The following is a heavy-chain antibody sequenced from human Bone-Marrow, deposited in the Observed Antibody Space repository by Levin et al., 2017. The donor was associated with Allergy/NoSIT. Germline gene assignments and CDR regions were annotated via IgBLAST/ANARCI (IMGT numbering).Heavy chain of an antibody. J-gene: IGHJ4*02. CDR2: MSPSRDPSRGNT. Sequence: ASVKVSCKASGYTFTTYDINWVRQATGQRLEWMAWMSPSRDPSRGNTGSAQKFQGRVTMSMNTSISTAYMELSSVKSEDTAVYYCVRGRGASSWYPTFDSWGQGTLVTVSS. V-gene: IGHV1-8*01. CDR1: GYTFTTYD. CDR3: VRGRGASSWYPTFDS. D-gene: IGHD6-13*01.